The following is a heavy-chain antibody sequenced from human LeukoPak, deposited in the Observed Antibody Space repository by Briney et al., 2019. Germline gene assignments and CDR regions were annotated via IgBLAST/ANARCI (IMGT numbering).Heavy chain of an antibody. J-gene: IGHJ4*02. CDR1: GGSISSYY. V-gene: IGHV4-4*09. CDR3: ARHSAAARPFDY. Sequence: SETLSLTCTVSGGSISSYYWSWIRQPPGKGLEWIGYIYTSGSTNYNPSLKSRVTISVDTSKNQFPLKLSSVTAADTAVYYCARHSAAARPFDYWGQGTLVTVSS. CDR2: IYTSGST. D-gene: IGHD6-6*01.